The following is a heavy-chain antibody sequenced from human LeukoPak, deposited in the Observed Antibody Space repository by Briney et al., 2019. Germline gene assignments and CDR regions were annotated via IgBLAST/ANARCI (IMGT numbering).Heavy chain of an antibody. D-gene: IGHD3-9*01. Sequence: GRSLRLSCAASGFTFSSYAMSWVRQAPGKGLEWDSSISGSGGSTYNADSVTGRFTISRDNSKNTLYLQMNSLRADDTAVYYCAKSHYDILTGYSYYFDYWGQGTLVAVSS. J-gene: IGHJ4*02. CDR3: AKSHYDILTGYSYYFDY. V-gene: IGHV3-23*01. CDR2: ISGSGGST. CDR1: GFTFSSYA.